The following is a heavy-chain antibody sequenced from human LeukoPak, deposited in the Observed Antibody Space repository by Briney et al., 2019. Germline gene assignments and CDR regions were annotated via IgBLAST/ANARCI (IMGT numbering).Heavy chain of an antibody. CDR1: GFTFSSYD. CDR3: VDPPYSLN. D-gene: IGHD4-11*01. Sequence: PGGSLRLSCAASGFTFSSYDMSWVRQAPGKGLEWVSGISGSGFNTYYADSVKGRFTISRDNSKNTLDLQMNSLRAEDTAVYYCVDPPYSLNWGQGTLVTVSS. J-gene: IGHJ4*02. V-gene: IGHV3-23*01. CDR2: ISGSGFNT.